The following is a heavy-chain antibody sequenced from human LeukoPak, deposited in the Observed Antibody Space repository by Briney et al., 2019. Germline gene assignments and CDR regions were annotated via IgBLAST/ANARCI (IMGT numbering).Heavy chain of an antibody. CDR1: GGTFSSYA. V-gene: IGHV1-69*13. CDR2: IIPIIGTA. Sequence: SVKVSCKASGGTFSSYAISWVRQAPGQGLEWMGGIIPIIGTANYAQKFQGRVTITADESTSTAYMELSSLRSEDTAVYYCARDLGATRTFDYWGQGTLVTVSS. D-gene: IGHD1-26*01. CDR3: ARDLGATRTFDY. J-gene: IGHJ4*02.